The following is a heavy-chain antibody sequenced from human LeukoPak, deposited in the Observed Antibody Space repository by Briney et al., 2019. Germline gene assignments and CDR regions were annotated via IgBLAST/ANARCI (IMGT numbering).Heavy chain of an antibody. D-gene: IGHD3-16*01. J-gene: IGHJ5*02. CDR2: IYYSGST. Sequence: PSETLSLTCTVSGGSISSYYWSWIRQPPGKGLEWIGYIYYSGSTNYNPSLKSRVTISVDTSKNQFSLKLSSVTAADTAVYYCARFAPTFTGEGPWGQGTLVTVSS. CDR1: GGSISSYY. CDR3: ARFAPTFTGEGP. V-gene: IGHV4-59*01.